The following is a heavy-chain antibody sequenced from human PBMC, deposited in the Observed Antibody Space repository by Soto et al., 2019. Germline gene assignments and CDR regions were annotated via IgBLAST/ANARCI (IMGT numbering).Heavy chain of an antibody. CDR2: ISGSGGST. CDR3: ANTPSYDYIWGSYRRLGYFDY. D-gene: IGHD3-16*02. J-gene: IGHJ4*02. Sequence: EVQLLESGGGLVQPGGSLRLSCAASGFTFSSYAMSWVRQAPGKGLEWVSAISGSGGSTYYADSVKGRFTISRDNSKNTLYLQRNSLRAEDTAVYYCANTPSYDYIWGSYRRLGYFDYWGQGTLVTVSS. V-gene: IGHV3-23*01. CDR1: GFTFSSYA.